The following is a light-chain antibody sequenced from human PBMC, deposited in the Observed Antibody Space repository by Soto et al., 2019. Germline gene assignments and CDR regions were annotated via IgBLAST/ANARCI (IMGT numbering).Light chain of an antibody. J-gene: IGKJ3*01. CDR2: GAS. CDR3: QQYNNWVT. V-gene: IGKV3-15*01. Sequence: EIVMTQSPATLSVSPGERATLSCRASQSVSSNLAWYQQKPGQAPRLLIYGASTRATVIPARFSGSGSGTEFTLTISSLQSEDFAVYYCQQYNNWVTFGPGTKVDIK. CDR1: QSVSSN.